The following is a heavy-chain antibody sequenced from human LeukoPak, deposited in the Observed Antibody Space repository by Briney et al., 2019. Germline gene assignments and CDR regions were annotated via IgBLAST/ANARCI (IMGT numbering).Heavy chain of an antibody. CDR1: GYTFTSYY. CDR3: AREVPENFIFDY. Sequence: RRASVKVSCKASGYTFTSYYTHWVRQAPGQGLEWMGIIKPSGGSTLYAQKFQGRVTVTSDMSTSTVYVELSSLRSEDTAVYYCAREVPENFIFDYWGQGTLVTVSS. D-gene: IGHD2/OR15-2a*01. V-gene: IGHV1-46*01. J-gene: IGHJ4*02. CDR2: IKPSGGST.